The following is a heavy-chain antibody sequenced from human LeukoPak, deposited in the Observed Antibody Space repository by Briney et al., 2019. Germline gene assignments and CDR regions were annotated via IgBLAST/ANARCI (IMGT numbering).Heavy chain of an antibody. CDR1: GGTFSSYA. V-gene: IGHV1-69*13. Sequence: EASVKVSCKASGGTFSSYAISWVRQAPGQGLEWMGGIIPIFGTANYAQKFQGRVTITADESTSTAYMELSSLRSEDTAVYYCARDPNNHYYYMDVCGKGTTVTVSS. CDR2: IIPIFGTA. D-gene: IGHD1/OR15-1a*01. J-gene: IGHJ6*03. CDR3: ARDPNNHYYYMDV.